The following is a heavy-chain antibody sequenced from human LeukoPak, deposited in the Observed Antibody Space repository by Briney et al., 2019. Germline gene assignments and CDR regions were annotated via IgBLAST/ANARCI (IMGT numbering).Heavy chain of an antibody. Sequence: PSETLSLTCTVSGGSISSYYWSWIRQPPGKGLEWIGSIYYGGSTYYNPSLKSRVTISQDTSKNQFSLKVNTVTAADTAVYHCARRSHCTGDSCYPVWGQGTTVTVSS. CDR1: GGSISSYY. D-gene: IGHD2-15*01. CDR2: IYYGGST. J-gene: IGHJ6*02. CDR3: ARRSHCTGDSCYPV. V-gene: IGHV4-39*01.